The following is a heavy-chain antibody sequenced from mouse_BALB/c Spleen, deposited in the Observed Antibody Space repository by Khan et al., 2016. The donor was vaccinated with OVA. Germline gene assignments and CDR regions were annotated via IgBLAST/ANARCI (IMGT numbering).Heavy chain of an antibody. Sequence: VQLKESGGGLVQPGGSLRLSCATSGFTFTDYYMSWVRQPPGKSLEWLGFIRNKAKGYTTEYSAPVKGRFTNSRDNSQNIVYLQMNTLRAEDSATYYCARETVVDVYWYLDVWGAGTTVTVSS. CDR1: GFTFTDYY. V-gene: IGHV7-3*02. CDR3: ARETVVDVYWYLDV. J-gene: IGHJ1*01. D-gene: IGHD1-1*01. CDR2: IRNKAKGYTT.